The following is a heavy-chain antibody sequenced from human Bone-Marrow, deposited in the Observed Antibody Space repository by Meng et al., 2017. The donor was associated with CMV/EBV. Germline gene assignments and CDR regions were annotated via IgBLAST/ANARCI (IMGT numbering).Heavy chain of an antibody. CDR3: AREGRGGLPLGFGMDV. V-gene: IGHV3-66*02. Sequence: GESLKISCAASGFTFSDYYMSWIRQAPGKGLEWVSVIYSGGSTYYADSVKGRFTISRDNSKNTLYLQMNSLRAEDTAVDYCAREGRGGLPLGFGMDVWGQGTTVTVSS. D-gene: IGHD5/OR15-5a*01. J-gene: IGHJ6*02. CDR2: IYSGGST. CDR1: GFTFSDYY.